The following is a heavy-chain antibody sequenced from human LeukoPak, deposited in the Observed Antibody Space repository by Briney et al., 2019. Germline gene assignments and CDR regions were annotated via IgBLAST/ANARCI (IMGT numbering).Heavy chain of an antibody. CDR3: ARDRGAAAGGRPYGMDV. D-gene: IGHD6-25*01. J-gene: IGHJ6*02. Sequence: GGSLRLSCAASGFTFSSYSMNWVRQAPGKGLEWVSSISSSSSYIYYADSVKGRFTISRDNAKNSLYLQMNSLRAEDTAVYYCARDRGAAAGGRPYGMDVWGQGTTVTVSS. V-gene: IGHV3-21*01. CDR2: ISSSSSYI. CDR1: GFTFSSYS.